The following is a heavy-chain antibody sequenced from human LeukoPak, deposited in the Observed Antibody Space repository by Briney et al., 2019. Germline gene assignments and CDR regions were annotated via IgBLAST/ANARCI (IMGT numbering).Heavy chain of an antibody. D-gene: IGHD6-19*01. CDR3: AKEPYSSAYYFDY. CDR2: ISYDGSNK. CDR1: GFTFSSYG. V-gene: IGHV3-30*18. Sequence: GRSLRLSCAASGFTFSSYGMHWVRQAPGKGLEWLAVISYDGSNKYYADSVKGRFTISRDNSKNTLYLQMNSLRAEDTAVYYCAKEPYSSAYYFDYWGQGTLVTVSS. J-gene: IGHJ4*02.